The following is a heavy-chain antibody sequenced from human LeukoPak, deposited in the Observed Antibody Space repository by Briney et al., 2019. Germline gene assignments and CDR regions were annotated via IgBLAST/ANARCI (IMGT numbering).Heavy chain of an antibody. CDR2: IKGDGSIT. CDR1: GFPFSSSW. CDR3: ARDLGYCGNGICGD. D-gene: IGHD2-8*01. V-gene: IGHV3-74*03. Sequence: GGSLRLSCAASGFPFSSSWMNWVRQAPGKGLRCVSRIKGDGSITTYADFVKGRFTISRDNAKNTLYLQMNSLRAEDTAVYYCARDLGYCGNGICGDWGQGTLVTVSS. J-gene: IGHJ4*02.